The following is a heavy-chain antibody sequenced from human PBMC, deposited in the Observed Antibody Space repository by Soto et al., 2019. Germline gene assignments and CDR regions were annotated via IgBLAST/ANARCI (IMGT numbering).Heavy chain of an antibody. J-gene: IGHJ5*02. Sequence: SETLSLTCTVSGGSISSYYWSWIRQPPGKGLEWIGYIYYSGSTNYNPSLKSRVTISVDTSKNQFSLKLSSVTAADTAVYYCARHRGLRFLENWFDPWGQGTLVTVSS. V-gene: IGHV4-59*01. CDR1: GGSISSYY. CDR3: ARHRGLRFLENWFDP. CDR2: IYYSGST. D-gene: IGHD3-3*01.